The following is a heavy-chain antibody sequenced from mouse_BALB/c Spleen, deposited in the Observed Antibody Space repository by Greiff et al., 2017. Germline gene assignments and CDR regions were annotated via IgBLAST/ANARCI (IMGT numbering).Heavy chain of an antibody. J-gene: IGHJ4*01. D-gene: IGHD2-1*01. Sequence: EVQRVESGGGLVQPGGSRKLSCAASGFTFSSFGMHWVRQAPEKGLEWVAYISSGSSTIYYADTVKGRFTISRDNPKNTLFLQMTSLRSEDTAMYYCARSGGNYGGAMDYWGQGTSVTVSS. V-gene: IGHV5-17*02. CDR2: ISSGSSTI. CDR3: ARSGGNYGGAMDY. CDR1: GFTFSSFG.